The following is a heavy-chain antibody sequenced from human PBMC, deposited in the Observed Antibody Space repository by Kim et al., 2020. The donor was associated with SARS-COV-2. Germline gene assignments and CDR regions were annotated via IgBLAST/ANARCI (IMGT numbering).Heavy chain of an antibody. CDR1: GFTFSRYA. V-gene: IGHV3-23*01. CDR3: AKGGGAVFRYFDL. CDR2: MSSSGGST. Sequence: GGSLRLSCAASGFTFSRYAMSWVRQAPGQGLEWVSGMSSSGGSTYYADSVKGRFTISRDNSKNTLYLQMNSLRAEDTALYYCAKGGGAVFRYFDLWGRGSLVTVSS. J-gene: IGHJ2*01. D-gene: IGHD1-26*01.